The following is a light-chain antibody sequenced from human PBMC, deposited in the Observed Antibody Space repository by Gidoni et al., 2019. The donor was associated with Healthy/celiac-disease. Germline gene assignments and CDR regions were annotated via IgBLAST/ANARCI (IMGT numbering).Light chain of an antibody. Sequence: DIQMTQPPSTRSASVGDRVTITCRASQSIRSWLAWYQQKPGKAPKLLIYKASSLESGVPSRFSGSGSGTEFTLTINSLQPDDFATYYCQQYNSYSRTFGQGTKVEIK. CDR3: QQYNSYSRT. CDR1: QSIRSW. V-gene: IGKV1-5*03. CDR2: KAS. J-gene: IGKJ1*01.